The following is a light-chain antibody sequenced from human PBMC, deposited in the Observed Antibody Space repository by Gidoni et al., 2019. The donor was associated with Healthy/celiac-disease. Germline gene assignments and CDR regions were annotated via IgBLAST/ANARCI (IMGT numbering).Light chain of an antibody. V-gene: IGLV1-40*01. CDR1: SSNIGAGYD. J-gene: IGLJ2*01. Sequence: QSVLTQPPSVSGAPGQRVTISCTASSSNIGAGYDVHWYQPRPGTAPKLLIYGNSNRPSGVPDRFSGSKSGTSASLAITGLQAEDEADYYCQSYDSSLSGSLFGGGTKLTVL. CDR2: GNS. CDR3: QSYDSSLSGSL.